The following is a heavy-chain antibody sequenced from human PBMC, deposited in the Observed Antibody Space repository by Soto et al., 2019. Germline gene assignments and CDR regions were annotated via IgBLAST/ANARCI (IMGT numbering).Heavy chain of an antibody. Sequence: GSVEVSWKASGYTLTSYCISWGRQAPGQGLEWMGWISAYNGNTNYAQKLQGRVTMTTDTSTSTAYMELRSLRSDVTAVYYCARTSSGYYYLNAIDIWGQGTMVTVSS. J-gene: IGHJ3*02. V-gene: IGHV1-18*01. CDR3: ARTSSGYYYLNAIDI. CDR1: GYTLTSYC. CDR2: ISAYNGNT. D-gene: IGHD3-22*01.